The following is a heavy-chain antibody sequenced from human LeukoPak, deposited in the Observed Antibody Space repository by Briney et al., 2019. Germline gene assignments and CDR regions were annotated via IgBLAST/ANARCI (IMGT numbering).Heavy chain of an antibody. D-gene: IGHD2-8*02. J-gene: IGHJ4*02. Sequence: ETLSLTCAVSGCSISSGYFWGWIRQPPGKGLEWIGNVYHSGTTYYNASLKSRVTISVDTSKNQFSLNLGSVTAADTAVYYCARLSGCTGDNCYDVVYWGQGTLVTVSS. CDR1: GCSISSGYF. CDR2: VYHSGTT. CDR3: ARLSGCTGDNCYDVVY. V-gene: IGHV4-38-2*01.